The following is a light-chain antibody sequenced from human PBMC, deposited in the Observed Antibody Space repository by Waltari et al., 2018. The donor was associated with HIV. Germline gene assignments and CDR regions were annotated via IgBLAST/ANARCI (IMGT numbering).Light chain of an antibody. CDR2: HVT. V-gene: IGLV2-11*01. J-gene: IGLJ1*01. CDR3: CSYAGDSSYV. Sequence: QSALTQPRSVSGSPGQSVTISCTGASSDVGGYDYVSWYQHHPGKDPKIIIYHVTKRPSGFPDRLSGSKSGNPASLTFSGLQAEDEADYYCCSYAGDSSYVFGTGTEVTV. CDR1: SSDVGGYDY.